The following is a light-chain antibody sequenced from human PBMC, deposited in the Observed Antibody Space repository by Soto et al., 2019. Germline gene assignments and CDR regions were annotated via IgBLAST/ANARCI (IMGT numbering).Light chain of an antibody. J-gene: IGKJ4*01. Sequence: EILLTQSPGTLYLSPGDRATLSCRASQSVSSDYVAWYQQKPGQTPHVLIYRASIRATGIPDRFSGSGSGPDFTLTISRLEPEDFAVYYCQQYGASPLTFGGGTKVEIK. CDR3: QQYGASPLT. V-gene: IGKV3-20*01. CDR1: QSVSSDY. CDR2: RAS.